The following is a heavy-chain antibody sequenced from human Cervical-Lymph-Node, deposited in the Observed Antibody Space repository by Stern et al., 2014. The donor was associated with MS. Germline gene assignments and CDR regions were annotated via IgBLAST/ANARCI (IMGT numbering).Heavy chain of an antibody. J-gene: IGHJ5*02. V-gene: IGHV4-4*02. D-gene: IGHD3-10*01. CDR2: ISHSGST. CDR1: GGSISSSNW. CDR3: ASTGGAGDWFDP. Sequence: QVQLQESGPGLVKPSGTLSLTCAVSGGSISSSNWWSWVRQPPGKGLEWIGEISHSGSTNYNPSLKSRVPISVDKSKNQFSLKLSSVTAADTAVYYCASTGGAGDWFDPWGQGTLVTVSS.